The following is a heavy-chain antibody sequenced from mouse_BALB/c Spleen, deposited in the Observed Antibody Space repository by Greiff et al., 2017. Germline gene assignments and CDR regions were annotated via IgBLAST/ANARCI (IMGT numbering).Heavy chain of an antibody. D-gene: IGHD4-1*01. CDR1: GYTFTDYA. Sequence: QVQLKQSGAELVRPGVSVKISCKGSGYTFTDYAMHWVKQSHAKSLEWIGVISTYYGDASYNQKFKGKATMTVDKSSSTAYMELARLTSEDSAIYYCAKWGLTGTGNYYAMDYWGQGTSVTVSS. J-gene: IGHJ4*01. CDR2: ISTYYGDA. V-gene: IGHV1S137*01. CDR3: AKWGLTGTGNYYAMDY.